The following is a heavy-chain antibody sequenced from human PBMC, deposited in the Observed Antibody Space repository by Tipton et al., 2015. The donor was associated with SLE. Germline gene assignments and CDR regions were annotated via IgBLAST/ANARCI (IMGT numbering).Heavy chain of an antibody. V-gene: IGHV4-4*08. CDR2: VHTTGST. Sequence: TLSLTCTVSGDSISSYYWSWIRQPPGKGLEWIGNVHTTGSTNYSPSLKSRVTISVGSSKSQFSLYLSSVTAADTAVYYCARDHLPGGYYYYMDVWGKGTTVTVSS. CDR3: ARDHLPGGYYYYMDV. J-gene: IGHJ6*03. D-gene: IGHD3-10*01. CDR1: GDSISSYY.